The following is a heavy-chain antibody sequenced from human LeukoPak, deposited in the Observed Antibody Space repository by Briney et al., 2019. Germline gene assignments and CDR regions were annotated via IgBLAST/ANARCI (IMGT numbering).Heavy chain of an antibody. V-gene: IGHV4-39*01. CDR1: GGSISSHY. J-gene: IGHJ5*02. CDR2: IYYSGST. Sequence: SETLSLTCTVSGGSISSHYWGWIRQPPGKGLEWIGSIYYSGSTYYNPSLKSRVTISVDTSKNQFSLKLSSVTAADTAVYYCARLVVRGDWFDPWGQGTLVTVSS. CDR3: ARLVVRGDWFDP. D-gene: IGHD3-10*01.